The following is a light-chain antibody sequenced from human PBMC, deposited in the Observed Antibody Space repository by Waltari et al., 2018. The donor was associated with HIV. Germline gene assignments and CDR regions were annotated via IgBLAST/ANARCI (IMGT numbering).Light chain of an antibody. CDR2: RNN. CDR3: AAWDGSLSAYVL. J-gene: IGLJ2*01. Sequence: QSVLTQLPSASGTPGQRVTISCSGSSSNIGSNYVYWYQQLPGTAPKLLIYRNNQRPSGVPDRFSGSKSGTSASLAISGLRSDDEADYYCAAWDGSLSAYVLFGGGTKLTVL. V-gene: IGLV1-47*01. CDR1: SSNIGSNY.